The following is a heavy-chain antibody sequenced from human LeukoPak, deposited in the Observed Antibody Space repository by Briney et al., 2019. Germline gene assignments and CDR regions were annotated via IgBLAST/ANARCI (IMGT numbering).Heavy chain of an antibody. CDR1: GYTFTSYD. CDR3: ARALRWCSGGSCYRYYLDY. J-gene: IGHJ4*02. V-gene: IGHV1-8*01. D-gene: IGHD2-15*01. Sequence: GASVKVSCKASGYTFTSYDINWVRQATGRGLEWMGWMNPNSGNTGYAQKFQGRVTMTRNTSISTAYMELSSLRSEDTAVYYCARALRWCSGGSCYRYYLDYWGQGTLVTVSS. CDR2: MNPNSGNT.